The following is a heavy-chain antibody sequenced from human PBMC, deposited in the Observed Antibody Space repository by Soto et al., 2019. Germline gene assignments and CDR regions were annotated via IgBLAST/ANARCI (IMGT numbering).Heavy chain of an antibody. CDR1: GYTFSSYG. J-gene: IGHJ6*02. D-gene: IGHD2-8*01. Sequence: QVQLVQSGAEVKKPGASVKVSCKASGYTFSSYGISMARQAPGQGLEWMGWISAYNGNTNYAQKLQGRGTMTTDTSTSTAYLELRSLRSDDTAVYYCARDYCTTSGYGMDVWGQGTTVTVSS. V-gene: IGHV1-18*01. CDR3: ARDYCTTSGYGMDV. CDR2: ISAYNGNT.